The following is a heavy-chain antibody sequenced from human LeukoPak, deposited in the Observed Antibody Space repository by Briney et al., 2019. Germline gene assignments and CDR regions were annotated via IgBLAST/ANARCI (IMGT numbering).Heavy chain of an antibody. CDR2: IYHSGST. J-gene: IGHJ4*02. V-gene: IGHV4-59*12. CDR3: ARMYDSSGYFDY. Sequence: SETLSLTCTVSGGSISSYYWSWIRQPAGKGLEWIGYIYHSGSTYYNPSLKSRVTISVDRSKNQFSLKLSSVTAADTAVYYCARMYDSSGYFDYWGQGTLVTVSS. CDR1: GGSISSYY. D-gene: IGHD3-22*01.